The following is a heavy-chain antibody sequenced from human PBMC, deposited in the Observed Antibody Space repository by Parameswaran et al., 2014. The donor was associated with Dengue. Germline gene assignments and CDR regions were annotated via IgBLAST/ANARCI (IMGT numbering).Heavy chain of an antibody. Sequence: VRQAPGKGLEWVSAISAGGDSTYYADSVKGRFTISRDNSKHTLYLQMNSPRVEDTAVYYCAKDDYGGDYWGQGTLVTVSS. J-gene: IGHJ4*02. CDR3: AKDDYGGDY. V-gene: IGHV3-23*01. D-gene: IGHD4-23*01. CDR2: ISAGGDST.